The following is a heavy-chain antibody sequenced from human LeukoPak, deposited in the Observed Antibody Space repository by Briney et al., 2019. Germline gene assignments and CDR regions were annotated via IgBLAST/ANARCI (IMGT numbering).Heavy chain of an antibody. D-gene: IGHD6-13*01. J-gene: IGHJ4*02. Sequence: ASVKVSCKVSGHTLTELSTHWVRQAPGKGLEWMGGFNPENGAALYTQKFQGRVTVTEDTSTDTAYMELSSLRSEDTAVYYCARGRGAAADYWGQGTLVTVSS. V-gene: IGHV1-24*01. CDR1: GHTLTELS. CDR3: ARGRGAAADY. CDR2: FNPENGAA.